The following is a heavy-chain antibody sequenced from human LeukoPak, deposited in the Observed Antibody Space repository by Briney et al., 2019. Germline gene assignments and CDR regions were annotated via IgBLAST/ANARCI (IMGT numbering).Heavy chain of an antibody. CDR2: INPSGSST. D-gene: IGHD1-26*01. J-gene: IGHJ6*02. Sequence: ASVKVSCKASGYTFTSYYMHWVRQAPGQGLEWMGIINPSGSSTSYAQKFQGRVTMTRDTSTSTVYMELSSLRSEDTAVYYCARDGAEGAGMDVWGQGTTVTVSS. V-gene: IGHV1-46*01. CDR1: GYTFTSYY. CDR3: ARDGAEGAGMDV.